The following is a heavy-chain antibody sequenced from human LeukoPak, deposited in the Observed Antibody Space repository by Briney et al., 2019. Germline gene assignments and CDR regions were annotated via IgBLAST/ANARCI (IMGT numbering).Heavy chain of an antibody. CDR3: AKDHSSTWPYYFDY. CDR2: ISGTSGST. V-gene: IGHV3-23*01. CDR1: GFTFSSYA. Sequence: PGGSLRLSCAASGFTFSSYAMSWVRQAPGKGLEWVSGISGTSGSTYNADSVKGRFTISRDNSKNTLYLQMNSLRAEDTAVYYCAKDHSSTWPYYFDYWGQGTLVTVSS. D-gene: IGHD6-13*01. J-gene: IGHJ4*02.